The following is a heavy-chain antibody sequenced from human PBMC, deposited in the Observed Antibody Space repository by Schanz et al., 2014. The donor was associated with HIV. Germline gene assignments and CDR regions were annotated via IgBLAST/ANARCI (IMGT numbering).Heavy chain of an antibody. V-gene: IGHV3-23*01. D-gene: IGHD2-8*01. Sequence: EVQLLQSGGGLVQPGGSLRLSCTASGFTFKDYAMTWVRQAAGKGLEWVSDISGGDYVYTSFAGAVRGRFAISRDNSENTLHLQMNSLTAEDSATYYCGKEVGQNMYFAIEVWGQGTTVTVSS. CDR1: GFTFKDYA. CDR2: ISGGDYVYT. CDR3: GKEVGQNMYFAIEV. J-gene: IGHJ6*02.